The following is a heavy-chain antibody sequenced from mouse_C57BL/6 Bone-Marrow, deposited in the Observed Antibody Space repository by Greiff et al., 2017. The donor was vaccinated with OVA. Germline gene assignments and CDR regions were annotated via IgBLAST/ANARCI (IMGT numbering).Heavy chain of an antibody. J-gene: IGHJ2*01. CDR3: ARCTTVVVHHFDY. CDR1: GYTFTDYY. D-gene: IGHD1-1*01. Sequence: VQLQQSGPELVKPGASVKISCKASGYTFTDYYMNWVKQSHGKSLEWIGDINPNNGGTSYNQKFKGKATLTVDKSSSTAYMGLRSLTSEDSAVYYCARCTTVVVHHFDYWGQGTTLTVSS. V-gene: IGHV1-26*01. CDR2: INPNNGGT.